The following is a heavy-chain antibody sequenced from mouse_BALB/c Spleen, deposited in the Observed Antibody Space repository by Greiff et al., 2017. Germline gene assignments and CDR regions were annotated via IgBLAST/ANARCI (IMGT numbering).Heavy chain of an antibody. CDR2: INSNGGST. V-gene: IGHV5-6-3*01. J-gene: IGHJ4*01. D-gene: IGHD2-4*01. Sequence: EVKLMESGGDLVKPGGSLKLSCAASGFTFSSYGMSWVRQTPDKRLELVATINSNGGSTYYPDSVKGRFTISRDNAKNTLYLQMSSLKSEDTAMYYCAREGGFYYDYDGYAMDYWGQGTSVTVSS. CDR3: AREGGFYYDYDGYAMDY. CDR1: GFTFSSYG.